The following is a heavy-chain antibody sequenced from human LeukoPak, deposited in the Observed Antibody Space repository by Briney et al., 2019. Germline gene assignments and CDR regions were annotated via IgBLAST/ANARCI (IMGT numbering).Heavy chain of an antibody. V-gene: IGHV3-7*03. CDR2: IKQDGSEK. D-gene: IGHD3-22*01. CDR1: GFTFNTYW. CDR3: AKGISYYDSSGPDY. Sequence: GGSLRLSCTASGFTFNTYWMSWVRQAPGKGLEWVGNIKQDGSEKNYMDSVKGRFTISRDNAKNSLYLQMNSLRAEDTALYYCAKGISYYDSSGPDYWGQGTLVTVSS. J-gene: IGHJ4*02.